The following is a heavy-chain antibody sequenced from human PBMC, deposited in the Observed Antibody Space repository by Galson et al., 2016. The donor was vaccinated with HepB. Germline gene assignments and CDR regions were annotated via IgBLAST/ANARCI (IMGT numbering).Heavy chain of an antibody. D-gene: IGHD3-3*01. CDR3: ARGVLRFLERGDGMDV. J-gene: IGHJ6*02. CDR2: ISYDGSDK. CDR1: GFTFPNYA. V-gene: IGHV3-30*04. Sequence: SLRLSCAASGFTFPNYAVHWVRQAPGKGLEWVALISYDGSDKYYADYVKGRFTISRDNGLNTLYLQMNSLRAEDTAVYYCARGVLRFLERGDGMDVWGQGTTVTVSS.